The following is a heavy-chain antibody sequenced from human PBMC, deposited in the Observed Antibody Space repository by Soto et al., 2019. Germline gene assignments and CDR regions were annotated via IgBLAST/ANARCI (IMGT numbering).Heavy chain of an antibody. Sequence: QVQLQESGPGLVKPSQTLSLTCTVSGGSISSGGYYWSWIRQHPGKGLEWIGYIYYSGSTYYNLSLKSRVTISVDTSKNQFSLKLTSVTAADTAVYYCARDRGGSGSSGFDYWGQGTLVTVSS. CDR1: GGSISSGGYY. V-gene: IGHV4-31*03. CDR3: ARDRGGSGSSGFDY. CDR2: IYYSGST. D-gene: IGHD3-10*01. J-gene: IGHJ4*02.